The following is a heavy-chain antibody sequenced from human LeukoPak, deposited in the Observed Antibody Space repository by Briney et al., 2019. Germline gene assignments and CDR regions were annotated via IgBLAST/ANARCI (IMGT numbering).Heavy chain of an antibody. Sequence: ASVKVSCKASGYTFTSYAMHWVRQAPGQRLEWMGWINAGNGNTKYSQKFQGRVTITRDTSASTAYMELSSLRSEDTAVYYCARVYYYDRTLDYWGQGTLVTVSS. CDR2: INAGNGNT. D-gene: IGHD3-22*01. CDR1: GYTFTSYA. CDR3: ARVYYYDRTLDY. J-gene: IGHJ4*02. V-gene: IGHV1-3*01.